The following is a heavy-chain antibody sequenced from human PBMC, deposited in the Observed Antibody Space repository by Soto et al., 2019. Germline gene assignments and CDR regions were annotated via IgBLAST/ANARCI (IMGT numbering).Heavy chain of an antibody. CDR2: IVVGSGNT. J-gene: IGHJ6*02. D-gene: IGHD3-22*01. V-gene: IGHV1-58*01. Sequence: QMQLVQSGPEVKKPGTSVKVSCKASGFTFTSSAVQWVRQGRGQRLEWIGWIVVGSGNTNYAQKFQERVTITRDMSTSTAYMELSSLRSEDTAVYYCAAGPDYYDSSGLNYYYGMDVWGQGTTVTVSS. CDR1: GFTFTSSA. CDR3: AAGPDYYDSSGLNYYYGMDV.